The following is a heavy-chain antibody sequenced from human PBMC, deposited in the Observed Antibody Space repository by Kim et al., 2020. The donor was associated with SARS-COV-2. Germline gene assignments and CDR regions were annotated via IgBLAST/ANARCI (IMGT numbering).Heavy chain of an antibody. Sequence: ASVKVSCKASGYTFTSYAMHWVRQAPGQRLEWMGWINAGNGNTKYSQKFQGRVTITRDTSASTAYMELSSLRSEDTAVYYCARDGDWGFYYFDYWGQGTLVTVSS. CDR1: GYTFTSYA. CDR2: INAGNGNT. CDR3: ARDGDWGFYYFDY. V-gene: IGHV1-3*01. J-gene: IGHJ4*02. D-gene: IGHD7-27*01.